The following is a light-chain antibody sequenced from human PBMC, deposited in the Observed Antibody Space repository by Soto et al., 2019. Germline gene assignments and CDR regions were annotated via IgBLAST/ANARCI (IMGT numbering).Light chain of an antibody. CDR2: KAA. Sequence: DIQMTQSPSTLSASVGDRVTITCRASQTISNSLAWYQQKPGKAPKLLIYKAATLESGVPFRFSGSGSGTEFTLAISSLQPDDFATYYCQQYQSYSWTFGQGTRVEIK. J-gene: IGKJ1*01. V-gene: IGKV1-5*03. CDR1: QTISNS. CDR3: QQYQSYSWT.